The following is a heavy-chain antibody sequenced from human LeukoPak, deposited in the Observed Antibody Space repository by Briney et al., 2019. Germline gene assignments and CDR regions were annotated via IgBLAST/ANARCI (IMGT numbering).Heavy chain of an antibody. V-gene: IGHV4-39*07. CDR2: IYYSGST. D-gene: IGHD3-10*01. J-gene: IGHJ4*02. CDR1: GGSISSSSYY. CDR3: ARGHGETHFGY. Sequence: PSETLSLTCTVSGGSISSSSYYWGWIRQPPGKGLEWIGSIYYSGSTYYNPSLKSRVTISVDTSKNQFSLKLSSVTAADTAVYYCARGHGETHFGYWGQGTLVTVSS.